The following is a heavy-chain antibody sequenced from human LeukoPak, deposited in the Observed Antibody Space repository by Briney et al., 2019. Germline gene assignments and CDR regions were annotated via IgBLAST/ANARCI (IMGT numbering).Heavy chain of an antibody. D-gene: IGHD5-12*01. CDR3: ARLTRGDYFDY. V-gene: IGHV4-59*08. CDR2: IYYSGST. J-gene: IGHJ4*02. CDR1: GGSISSYY. Sequence: SESLSLTCTVAGGSISSYYWSWIRQPPGEGRGWIGYIYYSGSTNYNPSLKSRVTISVDTSKHQFSLKLSSVTAADTAVYYCARLTRGDYFDYWGQGTLVTVSS.